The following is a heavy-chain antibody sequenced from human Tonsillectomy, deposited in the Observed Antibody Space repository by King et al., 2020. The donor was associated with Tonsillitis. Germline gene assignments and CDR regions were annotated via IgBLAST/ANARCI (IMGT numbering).Heavy chain of an antibody. Sequence: VQLQESGPGLVKPSETLSLTCAVSGYSISSGYYWGWIRQPPGKGLERIGSIYHSGSTYYNPSLKSRVTILIDTSKNQFSLKLSSVTAADTAVYYCARDGVNYYDSSGYRSDYWGQGTLVTVSS. J-gene: IGHJ4*02. CDR3: ARDGVNYYDSSGYRSDY. CDR2: IYHSGST. D-gene: IGHD3-22*01. CDR1: GYSISSGYY. V-gene: IGHV4-38-2*02.